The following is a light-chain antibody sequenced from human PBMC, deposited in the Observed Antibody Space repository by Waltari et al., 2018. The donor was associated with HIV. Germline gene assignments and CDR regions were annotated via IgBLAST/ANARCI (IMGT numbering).Light chain of an antibody. J-gene: IGKJ4*01. V-gene: IGKV3-20*01. CDR1: QSVSSSY. CDR2: GAS. Sequence: EIVLTQSPGTLSLSPGERATLSCRASQSVSSSYLAWYQQNPGQAPRVLIYGASSRATGIPDRFSGSGSGTDFTLTISRLEPEDFAVYYCQQYGSSPGFGGGTKVEIK. CDR3: QQYGSSPG.